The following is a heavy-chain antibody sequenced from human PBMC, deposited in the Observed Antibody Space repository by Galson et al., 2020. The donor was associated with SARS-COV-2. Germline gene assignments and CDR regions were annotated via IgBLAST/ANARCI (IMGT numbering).Heavy chain of an antibody. CDR2: INHSGST. D-gene: IGHD2-15*01. CDR1: GGSFSGYY. Sequence: SQASETLSLTCAVYGGSFSGYYWSWIRQPPGKGLEWIGEINHSGSTNYNPSLKSRVPISVDTSKNQFSLKLSSVTAADTAVYYCARELMVAATGADYYYYYGMDVWGQGTTVTVSS. CDR3: ARELMVAATGADYYYYYGMDV. V-gene: IGHV4-34*01. J-gene: IGHJ6*02.